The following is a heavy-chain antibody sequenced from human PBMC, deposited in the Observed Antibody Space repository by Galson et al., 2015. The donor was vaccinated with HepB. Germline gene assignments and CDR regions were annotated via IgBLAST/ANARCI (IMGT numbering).Heavy chain of an antibody. V-gene: IGHV4-34*01. D-gene: IGHD5-24*01. CDR2: INHSGST. CDR3: ARDRKRWLQPLYGMDV. J-gene: IGHJ6*02. CDR1: GGSFSGYY. Sequence: SEPLSLTCAVYGGSFSGYYWSWIRQPPGKGLEWIGEINHSGSTNYNPSLKSRVTISVDTSKNQFSLKLSSVTAADTAVYYCARDRKRWLQPLYGMDVWGQGTTVTVSS.